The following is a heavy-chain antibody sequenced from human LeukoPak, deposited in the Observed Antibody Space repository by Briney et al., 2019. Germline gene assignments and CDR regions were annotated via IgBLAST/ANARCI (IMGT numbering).Heavy chain of an antibody. CDR1: GFTFSSYG. D-gene: IGHD6-13*01. V-gene: IGHV3-30*18. J-gene: IGHJ4*02. CDR2: ISYDGSNK. CDR3: AKDFNMAAADTAYYFDY. Sequence: GRSLRLSCAASGFTFSSYGMHWVRQAPGKGLEWVAVISYDGSNKYYADSVKGRFTISRDNSKNTLYLQMNSLRAEDTAVYYCAKDFNMAAADTAYYFDYWGQGTLVTVSS.